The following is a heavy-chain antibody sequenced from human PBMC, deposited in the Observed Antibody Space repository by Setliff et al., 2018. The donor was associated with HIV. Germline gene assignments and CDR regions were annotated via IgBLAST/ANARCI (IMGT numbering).Heavy chain of an antibody. J-gene: IGHJ4*02. V-gene: IGHV3-7*01. CDR3: AREPTLQYYDSSGYSDY. CDR1: GFTFSSYW. D-gene: IGHD3-22*01. CDR2: IKQDGSEK. Sequence: GGSLRLSCAASGFTFSSYWMSWVRQAPGKGLEWVANIKQDGSEKYYVDSVKGRLTISRDNAKNSLYLQMNSLRAEDTAVYYCAREPTLQYYDSSGYSDYWGQGTLVTVSS.